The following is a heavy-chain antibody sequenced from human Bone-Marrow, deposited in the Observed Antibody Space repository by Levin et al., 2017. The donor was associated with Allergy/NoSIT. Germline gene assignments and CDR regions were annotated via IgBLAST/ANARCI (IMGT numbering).Heavy chain of an antibody. CDR2: LKPNSGGT. Sequence: ASVKVSCKTSGFTLTAYYIHWVRQAPGQGLEWMGRLKPNSGGTDYAQKFRGRVTMTRDTSITTAYMELRSLTSDDTAVYFCARDLDWLPFDYWGQGSLVTVSS. CDR3: ARDLDWLPFDY. CDR1: GFTLTAYY. V-gene: IGHV1-2*06. D-gene: IGHD3-3*01. J-gene: IGHJ4*02.